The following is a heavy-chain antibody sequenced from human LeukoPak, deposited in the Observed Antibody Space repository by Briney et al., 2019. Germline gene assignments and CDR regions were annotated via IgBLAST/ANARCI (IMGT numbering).Heavy chain of an antibody. Sequence: QSGGSLRLSCVASGFTFSSYAMSWVRQAPGKGLEWVSAISGSGGSTYYADSVKGRFPISRDNSKNTLYLQMNSLRAEGTAVYYCAKQDIVATISLNYDYWGQGTLVTVSS. J-gene: IGHJ4*02. CDR1: GFTFSSYA. V-gene: IGHV3-23*01. D-gene: IGHD5-12*01. CDR3: AKQDIVATISLNYDY. CDR2: ISGSGGST.